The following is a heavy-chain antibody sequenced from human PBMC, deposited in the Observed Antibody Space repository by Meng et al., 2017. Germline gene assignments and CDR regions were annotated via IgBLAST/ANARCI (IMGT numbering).Heavy chain of an antibody. CDR2: ISYDGSNK. CDR3: ARVGMADPPD. CDR1: GFTFSSYA. V-gene: IGHV3-30*01. D-gene: IGHD5-24*01. Sequence: HVRLVESGGGVGQPGRSMRLSCAAFGFTFSSYAMHWVRQAPGKGLEWVAVISYDGSNKYYADSVKGRFTISRDNSKNTLYLQMNSLRAEDTAVYYCARVGMADPPDWGQGTLVTVSS. J-gene: IGHJ4*02.